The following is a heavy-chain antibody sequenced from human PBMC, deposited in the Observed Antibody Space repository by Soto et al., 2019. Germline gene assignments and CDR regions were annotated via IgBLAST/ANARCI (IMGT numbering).Heavy chain of an antibody. Sequence: GGSLRLSCAASGFTFSSYDMHWVRQATGKGLEWVSAIGTAGDTYYPGSVKGRFTISRENAKNSLYLQMNSLRAEDTAVYYCARSIRIAVAGRDAFDIWGQGTMVTVSS. CDR2: IGTAGDT. V-gene: IGHV3-13*01. J-gene: IGHJ3*02. D-gene: IGHD6-19*01. CDR3: ARSIRIAVAGRDAFDI. CDR1: GFTFSSYD.